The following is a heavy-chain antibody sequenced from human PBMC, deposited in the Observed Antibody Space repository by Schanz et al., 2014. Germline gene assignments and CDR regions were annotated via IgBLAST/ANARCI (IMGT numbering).Heavy chain of an antibody. V-gene: IGHV1-18*01. CDR2: ISGYDANT. CDR3: ARDQWRLLNPERRMSTGGLGI. CDR1: GYTFRSYG. Sequence: QVHLVQSGAEVKKPGASVKVSCRASGYTFRSYGINWVRQAPGQGLEWMGWISGYDANTNYAQKFQGRVTMTTDTSTSTAFMELRGLRSDDTAVYYCARDQWRLLNPERRMSTGGLGIWGQGTMVTVSS. D-gene: IGHD3-16*01. J-gene: IGHJ3*02.